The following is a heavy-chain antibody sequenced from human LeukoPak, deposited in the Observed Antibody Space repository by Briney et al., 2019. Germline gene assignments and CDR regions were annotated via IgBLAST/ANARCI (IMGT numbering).Heavy chain of an antibody. Sequence: SETLSLTCTVSGGSISSYFWSWIRQPPGKALEWIGYIYYSGSTNYNPSLKSRVTISVDPSKNQFSLKLNSVTAADTAVYYCAKTVAGYWYFDLWGRGTLVTVSS. CDR1: GGSISSYF. V-gene: IGHV4-59*08. J-gene: IGHJ2*01. CDR3: AKTVAGYWYFDL. D-gene: IGHD6-19*01. CDR2: IYYSGST.